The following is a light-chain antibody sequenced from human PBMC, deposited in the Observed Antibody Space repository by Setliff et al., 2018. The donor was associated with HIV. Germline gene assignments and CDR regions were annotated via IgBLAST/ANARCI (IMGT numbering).Light chain of an antibody. CDR2: EVS. Sequence: QSALTQPPSVSGSPGQSVTISCTGTISDVGTYDRVSWYQQPPGTAPKLMIYEVSNRPSGVPDRFSGSKSGNTASLIISGLQAGDEADYYCFSFTSSSTYVFGPGTKVTVL. CDR1: ISDVGTYDR. J-gene: IGLJ1*01. CDR3: FSFTSSSTYV. V-gene: IGLV2-18*02.